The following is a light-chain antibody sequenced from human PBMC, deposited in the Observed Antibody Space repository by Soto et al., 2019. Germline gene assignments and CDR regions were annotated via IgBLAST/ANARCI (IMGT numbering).Light chain of an antibody. Sequence: QTVVTQEPSLTVSPGGPVTLTCASSTGPVTSDYYPNWFQQKPGQAPRALIYSTTKKHSWTPARFSGSLLGGKAALTLSGVQPEDEADYYCLLYSAAAVVFGGGTKLTVL. CDR1: TGPVTSDYY. CDR2: STT. CDR3: LLYSAAAVV. V-gene: IGLV7-43*01. J-gene: IGLJ2*01.